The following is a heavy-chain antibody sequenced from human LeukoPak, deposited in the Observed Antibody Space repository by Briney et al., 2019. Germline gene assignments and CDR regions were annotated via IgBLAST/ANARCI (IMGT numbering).Heavy chain of an antibody. V-gene: IGHV3-73*01. CDR2: IRSKANSYAT. J-gene: IGHJ5*02. CDR3: TRPGLTTVTPGVGYDWFDP. D-gene: IGHD4-17*01. Sequence: GGSLRLSCAASGFTFSGSAMHWVRQASGKGLEWVGRIRSKANSYATAYAASVKGRFTISRYDSKNTAYLQLHSLKTEDPAVYYCTRPGLTTVTPGVGYDWFDPWGQGTLVTVSS. CDR1: GFTFSGSA.